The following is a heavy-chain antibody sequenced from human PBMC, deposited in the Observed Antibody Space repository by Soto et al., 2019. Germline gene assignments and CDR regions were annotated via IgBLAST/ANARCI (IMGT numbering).Heavy chain of an antibody. J-gene: IGHJ5*02. Sequence: LSLTCTVSGGSISSGDYYWSWIRQPPGKGLEWIGYIYYSGSTYYNPSLKSRVTISVDTSKNQFSLKLSSVTAADTAFYYCARLGGYYQSLDTWGQGTLVTVSS. V-gene: IGHV4-30-4*01. CDR3: ARLGGYYQSLDT. CDR2: IYYSGST. D-gene: IGHD3-22*01. CDR1: GGSISSGDYY.